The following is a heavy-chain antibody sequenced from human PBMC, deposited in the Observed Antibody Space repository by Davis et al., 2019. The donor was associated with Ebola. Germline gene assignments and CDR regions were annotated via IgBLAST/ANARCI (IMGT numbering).Heavy chain of an antibody. V-gene: IGHV5-51*01. CDR3: AIPTDIAAAGFDY. D-gene: IGHD6-13*01. J-gene: IGHJ4*02. CDR2: IYPGDSDT. CDR1: GYSFTSYW. Sequence: GESLKISCKGSGYSFTSYWIGWVRQMPGKGLEWMGIIYPGDSDTRYSPSFQGQVTISADKSISTAYLQWSSLKASDTAMYYCAIPTDIAAAGFDYWGQGTLVTVSS.